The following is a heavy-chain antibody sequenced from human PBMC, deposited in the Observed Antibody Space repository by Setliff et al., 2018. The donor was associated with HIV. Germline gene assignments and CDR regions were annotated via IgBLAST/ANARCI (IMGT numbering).Heavy chain of an antibody. J-gene: IGHJ4*02. CDR3: ARVRRDDFWTGPFVY. CDR2: IHTSGNT. V-gene: IGHV4-61*09. CDR1: GGSISSGTYF. Sequence: SETLSLTCTVSGGSISSGTYFWSWIRQPAGKGLEWIGHIHTSGNTNYNPSLKSRVTISIDTSKNHFSLKLSSVTAADTAVYYCARVRRDDFWTGPFVYWGQGTLVTVSS. D-gene: IGHD3-3*01.